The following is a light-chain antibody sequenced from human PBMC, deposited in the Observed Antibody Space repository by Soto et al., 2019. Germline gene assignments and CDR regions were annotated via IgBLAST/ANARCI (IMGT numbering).Light chain of an antibody. CDR2: GAS. V-gene: IGKV3-20*01. CDR1: QSVSSSY. CDR3: QQYGSSRIT. J-gene: IGKJ5*01. Sequence: EILVTQSPGTLSLSPGDRATLSCRASQSVSSSYLAWYQQKPGQAPRLLIYGASSRATGIPDRFSGSGSGTDFTLTISRLEPEDFAVYYCQQYGSSRITFGQGTRLEIK.